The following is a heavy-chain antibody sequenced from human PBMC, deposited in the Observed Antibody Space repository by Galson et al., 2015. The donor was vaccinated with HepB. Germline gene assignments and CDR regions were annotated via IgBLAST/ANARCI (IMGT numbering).Heavy chain of an antibody. CDR1: GASISSYY. CDR3: ARNQYSSSPHFHY. D-gene: IGHD6-6*01. CDR2: IYHSGYT. Sequence: SETLSLTCTVSGASISSYYWTWIRQPPGKGLEWIGHIYHSGYTKYNPSLKRQVTISMDTSNNQFSLRLIFVTAADTAVYYCARNQYSSSPHFHYWGQGTLLTVSS. J-gene: IGHJ4*02. V-gene: IGHV4-59*01.